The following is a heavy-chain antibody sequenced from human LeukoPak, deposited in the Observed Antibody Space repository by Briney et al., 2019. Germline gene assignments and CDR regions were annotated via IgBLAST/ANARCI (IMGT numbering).Heavy chain of an antibody. D-gene: IGHD3-3*01. CDR3: ARAILSGYPDS. V-gene: IGHV4-59*01. CDR1: GGSISNYY. J-gene: IGHJ4*02. Sequence: SETLSLTCTVSGGSISNYYWTWIRQPPGKGLEWIGYIYYSGSTNYNPSLKSRVTISLDTSKNQFSLKLSSVTAADTAVYYCARAILSGYPDSWGQGTLVIVFS. CDR2: IYYSGST.